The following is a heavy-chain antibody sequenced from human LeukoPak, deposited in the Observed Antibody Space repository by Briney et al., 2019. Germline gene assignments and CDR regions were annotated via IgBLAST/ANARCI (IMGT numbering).Heavy chain of an antibody. CDR2: IYHTGST. J-gene: IGHJ4*02. CDR3: ARGVSHATRNYYGSGSYLYYFDY. Sequence: SETLSLTCAVYGGSFSGYYWGWIRQPPGKGLEWIGSIYHTGSTYYNPSLRSRVTISVDTSKNQFSLKLSSVTAADTAVYYCARGVSHATRNYYGSGSYLYYFDYWGQGTLVTVSS. CDR1: GGSFSGYY. D-gene: IGHD3-10*01. V-gene: IGHV4-34*01.